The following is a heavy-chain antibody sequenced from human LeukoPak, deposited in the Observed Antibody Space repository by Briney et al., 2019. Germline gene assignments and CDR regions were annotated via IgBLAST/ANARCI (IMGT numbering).Heavy chain of an antibody. CDR3: AKKDAMLRGVPYYYDF. CDR2: IGGSGDDT. D-gene: IGHD3-10*01. J-gene: IGHJ4*02. V-gene: IGHV3-23*01. CDR1: GFTFCGYV. Sequence: GGSLRLSCSASGFTFCGYVMTWGRQAPGQGLEGVSAIGGSGDDTDYADSGKCRFTISRDNSKNTLNLQMNRQRAADTAVYYCAKKDAMLRGVPYYYDFWGQGTLVTVSS.